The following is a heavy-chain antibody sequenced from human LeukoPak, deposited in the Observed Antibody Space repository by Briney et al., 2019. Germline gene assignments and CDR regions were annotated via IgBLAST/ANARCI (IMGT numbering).Heavy chain of an antibody. V-gene: IGHV4-30-4*08. D-gene: IGHD4-17*01. CDR1: GGSISSGDYY. J-gene: IGHJ4*02. Sequence: SQTLSLTCTVSGGSISSGDYYWSWIRQPPGKGLEWTGYINYSGSTYYNPSLKTRVTISVDTSKNQFSLKLSSVTAAGTAVYYCASQTPYTVTTSPFDYWGQGTLVTVSS. CDR3: ASQTPYTVTTSPFDY. CDR2: INYSGST.